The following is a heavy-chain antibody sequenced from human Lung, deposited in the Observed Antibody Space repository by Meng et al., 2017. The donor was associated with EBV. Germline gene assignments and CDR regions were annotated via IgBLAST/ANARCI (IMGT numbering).Heavy chain of an antibody. Sequence: QVQLCASGAVGEQPGSSVKVACKTSGGSFSTYTFSWVRQAPGQGLEWMGGLIPVLNKAKSAPRFQDRVTFTADETTTTAYMELSSLTFEDTAVYFCARGRGNQPLFDFWGQGTLVTVSS. J-gene: IGHJ4*02. CDR3: ARGRGNQPLFDF. V-gene: IGHV1-69*01. CDR1: GGSFSTYT. CDR2: LIPVLNKA. D-gene: IGHD2/OR15-2a*01.